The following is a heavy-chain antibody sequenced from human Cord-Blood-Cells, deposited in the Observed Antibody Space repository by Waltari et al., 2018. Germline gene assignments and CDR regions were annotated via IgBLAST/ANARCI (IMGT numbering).Heavy chain of an antibody. Sequence: QVQLQESGPGLVKPSETLSLTCTVSGGSISSYYWSWIRQPPGKGLEWIGYIYYSGSTNYNPSLKSRVTISVDTSKNQFSLKLSSVTAADTAVYYCARGGHDILTGYSPLDYWGQGTLATVSS. V-gene: IGHV4-59*01. CDR1: GGSISSYY. CDR3: ARGGHDILTGYSPLDY. J-gene: IGHJ4*02. CDR2: IYYSGST. D-gene: IGHD3-9*01.